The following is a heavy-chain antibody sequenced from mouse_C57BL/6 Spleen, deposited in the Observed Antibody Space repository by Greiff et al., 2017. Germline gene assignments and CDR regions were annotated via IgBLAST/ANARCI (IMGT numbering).Heavy chain of an antibody. V-gene: IGHV10-3*01. D-gene: IGHD4-1*01. J-gene: IGHJ3*01. CDR2: TRSKSSNYAT. CDR3: VRDNWEGWFAY. Sequence: EVKLVESGGGLVQPKGSLKLSCAASGFTFNTYAMHWVRQAPGKGLEWVARTRSKSSNYATYYADSVKDRFTISRDDSQSMLYLQMNNLKTEDTAMYYCVRDNWEGWFAYWGQGTLVTVSA. CDR1: GFTFNTYA.